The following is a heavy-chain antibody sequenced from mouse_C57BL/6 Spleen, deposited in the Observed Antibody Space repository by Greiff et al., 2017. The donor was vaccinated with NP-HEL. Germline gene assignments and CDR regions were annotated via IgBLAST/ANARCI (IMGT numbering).Heavy chain of an antibody. D-gene: IGHD1-1*01. Sequence: VQLQQPGAELVRPGSSVKLSCKASGYTFTSYWMDWVKQRPGQGLEWIGNIYPSDSETHYNQKFKDKATLTVDKSSSTAYMQLSSLTSEDSAVYYCAREGGTTVVAPFAYWGQGTLVTVSA. CDR2: IYPSDSET. CDR1: GYTFTSYW. CDR3: AREGGTTVVAPFAY. J-gene: IGHJ3*01. V-gene: IGHV1-61*01.